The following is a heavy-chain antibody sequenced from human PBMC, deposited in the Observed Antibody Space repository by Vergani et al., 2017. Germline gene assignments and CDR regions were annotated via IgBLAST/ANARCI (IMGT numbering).Heavy chain of an antibody. J-gene: IGHJ4*02. D-gene: IGHD3-16*01. CDR1: GFTFNIYA. CDR3: AKDYNIMGALHY. CDR2: ITYSGGRT. V-gene: IGHV3-23*01. Sequence: EVRRLESGGGLVQPGGSLRLSCAASGFTFNIYAMSWVRQAPGKGLEWQSTITYSGGRTYYADSVPGRFTISRDNSKNMLFLQLKTLRAEDTGVYYCAKDYNIMGALHYWGQGTLVAVSS.